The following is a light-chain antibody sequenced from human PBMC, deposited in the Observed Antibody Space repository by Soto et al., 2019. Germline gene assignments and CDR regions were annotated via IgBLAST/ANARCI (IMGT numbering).Light chain of an antibody. V-gene: IGKV3-20*01. CDR3: QQYGSPPWT. J-gene: IGKJ1*01. CDR1: QSVRSNY. CDR2: GAS. Sequence: EIVLTQSPGTLSLSPGERATLSCRASQSVRSNYLAWYRQTPGQAPRLLIYGASNRATTIPDRFSGSGSGTDLTLIISRLETEDFALYYCQQYGSPPWTFGQGTKVEIK.